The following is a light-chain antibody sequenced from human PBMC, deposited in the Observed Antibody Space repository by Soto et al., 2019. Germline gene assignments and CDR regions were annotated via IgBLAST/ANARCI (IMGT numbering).Light chain of an antibody. Sequence: DIVMTQSPLSLPVTPGEPASISCKSSQSLLHANGYNYLDWCLQKPGQSPQLLIYLGSNRASGVPDRFSGSGSGTNFTLKISRVEAEDVGIYYCMQALQTPFTFGPGTKVDIK. V-gene: IGKV2-28*01. CDR3: MQALQTPFT. CDR1: QSLLHANGYNY. CDR2: LGS. J-gene: IGKJ3*01.